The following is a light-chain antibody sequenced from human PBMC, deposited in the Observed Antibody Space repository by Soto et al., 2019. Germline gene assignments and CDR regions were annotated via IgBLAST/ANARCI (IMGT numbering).Light chain of an antibody. CDR2: DAS. J-gene: IGKJ1*01. CDR3: HQYSTSPRT. V-gene: IGKV3D-20*01. CDR1: ESVNRNY. Sequence: EIVLTQSPATLSLSPGERATLSCGASESVNRNYLAWYQQKPGLAPRLLMYDASSRASGIPDRFSGSGSGTHFTLPISRLEPEEFAVYYCHQYSTSPRTFGQPTKVEI.